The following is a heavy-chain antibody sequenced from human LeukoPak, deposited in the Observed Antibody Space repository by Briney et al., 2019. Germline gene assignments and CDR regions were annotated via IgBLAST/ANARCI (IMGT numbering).Heavy chain of an antibody. CDR3: ASYTAMDHDAFDI. CDR2: INPNSGGT. J-gene: IGHJ3*02. V-gene: IGHV1-2*02. CDR1: GYTFTGYY. D-gene: IGHD5-18*01. Sequence: GASVKVSCKASGYTFTGYYMHWVRQAPGQGLEWMGWINPNSGGTNYAQKFQGRVTMTRDTSISTAYMELSGLRSDDTAVYYCASYTAMDHDAFDIWGQGTMVTVSS.